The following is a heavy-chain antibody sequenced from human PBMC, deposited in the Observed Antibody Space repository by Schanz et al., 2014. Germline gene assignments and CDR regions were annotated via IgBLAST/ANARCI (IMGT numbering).Heavy chain of an antibody. V-gene: IGHV3-30*02. D-gene: IGHD2-21*01. CDR1: GFTFKNFG. CDR2: IWYDGSNK. CDR3: AKDSVLVATGHDYFDY. J-gene: IGHJ4*02. Sequence: QVQLVESGGGVVQPGGSLRLSREASGFTFKNFGMHWVRQTPGKGLEWMAFIWYDGSNKIYADSVKGRFTISRDNSNNTLFLQMSSLRVEDTAIYYCAKDSVLVATGHDYFDYWGQGTLVTVSS.